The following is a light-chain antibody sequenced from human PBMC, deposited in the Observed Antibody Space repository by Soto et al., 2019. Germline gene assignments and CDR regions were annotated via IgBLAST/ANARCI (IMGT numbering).Light chain of an antibody. CDR2: TND. Sequence: VLTQAPSASGTPGQRVTISCSGSGSNIGSYSVNWYQQLPGTAPKLLIYTNDQRPPGVPDRFSGSKSGTSASLAIGGLQSEDEAAYYCAAWDDSLNGFVAFGGGTKVTVL. CDR1: GSNIGSYS. V-gene: IGLV1-44*01. J-gene: IGLJ2*01. CDR3: AAWDDSLNGFVA.